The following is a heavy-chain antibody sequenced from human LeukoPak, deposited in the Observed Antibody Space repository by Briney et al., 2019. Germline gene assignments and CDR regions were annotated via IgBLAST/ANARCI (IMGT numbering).Heavy chain of an antibody. CDR2: INPSGGST. Sequence: ASVKVSCKASGYSFTSYYMNWVRQAPGQGLEWMGIINPSGGSTTYAQKFQGRVTMSRDTSTSTVYMDLSSLRSEDTAVYYCASFALTAAGTGYYFDYWGQGTLVTVSS. CDR3: ASFALTAAGTGYYFDY. J-gene: IGHJ4*02. V-gene: IGHV1-46*01. D-gene: IGHD6-13*01. CDR1: GYSFTSYY.